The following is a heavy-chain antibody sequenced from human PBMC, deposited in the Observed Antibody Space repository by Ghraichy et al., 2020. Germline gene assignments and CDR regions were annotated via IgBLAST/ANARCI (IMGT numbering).Heavy chain of an antibody. CDR2: INWDGKTT. Sequence: GGSLRLSCAASGFTFKDYTMHWVRQPPGKGLEWISLINWDGKTTYYAESVKGRFSISRDNSKNILYLEMNGLRPEDTAFFYCARDRGFSYGYFDYWGHGTLVTVSS. D-gene: IGHD5-18*01. J-gene: IGHJ4*01. V-gene: IGHV3-43*01. CDR1: GFTFKDYT. CDR3: ARDRGFSYGYFDY.